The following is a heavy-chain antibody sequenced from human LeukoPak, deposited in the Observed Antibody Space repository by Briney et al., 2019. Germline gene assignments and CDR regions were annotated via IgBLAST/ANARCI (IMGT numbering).Heavy chain of an antibody. CDR2: IYYSGST. J-gene: IGHJ5*02. CDR1: GGSISSSSYY. D-gene: IGHD6-13*01. Sequence: PSETLSLTCTVSGGSISSSSYYWGWIRQPPGKGLEWIGSIYYSGSTYYNPSLKSRVTRSVDTSKNQFSLKLSSVTAADTAVYYCASTIAAAGTPYNWFDPWGQGTLVTVSS. CDR3: ASTIAAAGTPYNWFDP. V-gene: IGHV4-39*01.